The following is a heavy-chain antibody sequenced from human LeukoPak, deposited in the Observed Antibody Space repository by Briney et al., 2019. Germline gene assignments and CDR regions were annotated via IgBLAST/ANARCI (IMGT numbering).Heavy chain of an antibody. CDR3: ARARIKWELLGFLY. J-gene: IGHJ4*02. CDR1: GFTFSSYS. D-gene: IGHD1-26*01. Sequence: PGGSLRLSCAASGFTFSSYSMNWVRQAPGKGLEWVSSISSSSSYIYYADSVKVRFTISRDNAKNSLYLQMNSLRAEDTAVYYCARARIKWELLGFLYWGQGTLVTVSS. V-gene: IGHV3-21*01. CDR2: ISSSSSYI.